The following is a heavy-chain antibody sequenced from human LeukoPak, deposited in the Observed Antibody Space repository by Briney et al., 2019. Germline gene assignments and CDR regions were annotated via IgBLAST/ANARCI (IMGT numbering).Heavy chain of an antibody. D-gene: IGHD3-22*01. J-gene: IGHJ3*02. CDR3: ARLRDNDSSGNPDTFDM. Sequence: KPSETLSLTCTVSGGSMSSHYWSGIRQPPGKGLEWIGYIYYSGRTYYNPSLQSRVTISVDTSKNHFSLKLTSVTAADTAVYYCARLRDNDSSGNPDTFDMWGQGTMVTVSS. CDR1: GGSMSSHY. V-gene: IGHV4-59*11. CDR2: IYYSGRT.